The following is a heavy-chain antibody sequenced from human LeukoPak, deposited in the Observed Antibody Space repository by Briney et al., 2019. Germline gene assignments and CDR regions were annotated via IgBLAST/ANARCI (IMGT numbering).Heavy chain of an antibody. CDR3: ARRGTSSSWAHFDY. CDR1: GFTSSSHW. Sequence: GSLRLSCAASGFTSSSHWMTWVRQAPGKGLEWVANIKQDGSEKYYVDSVKGRFTISRDNAKNSLYLQMNSLGVEDTAVYYCARRGTSSSWAHFDYWGQGTLVTVSS. J-gene: IGHJ4*02. D-gene: IGHD6-13*01. V-gene: IGHV3-7*05. CDR2: IKQDGSEK.